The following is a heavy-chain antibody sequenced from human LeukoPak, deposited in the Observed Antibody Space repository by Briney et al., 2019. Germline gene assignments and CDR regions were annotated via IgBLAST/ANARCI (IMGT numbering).Heavy chain of an antibody. Sequence: GGSLRLSCAAFGFTFSSDDMNWVRQAPGKGLEWVSGISVGTSSTFYADSVKGRFTVSRDNSKKTVYLQMDSLRAEDTAVYYCAKAPYDTSGFSSPNYFDYWGQGTLVTVSS. J-gene: IGHJ4*02. V-gene: IGHV3-23*01. CDR2: ISVGTSST. CDR1: GFTFSSDD. D-gene: IGHD3-22*01. CDR3: AKAPYDTSGFSSPNYFDY.